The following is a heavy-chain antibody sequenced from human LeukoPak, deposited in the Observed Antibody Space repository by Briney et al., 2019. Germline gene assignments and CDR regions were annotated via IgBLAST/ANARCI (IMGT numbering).Heavy chain of an antibody. J-gene: IGHJ4*02. CDR2: IKQDGSDK. CDR1: GFTFSYYS. CDR3: ARWSGGFSGIDY. Sequence: GGSLRLSCAASGFTFSYYSMNWVRQAPGKGLEWVANIKQDGSDKYYVDSVKGRFTISRDNAKNSLYLQMNSLRAEDTAVYYCARWSGGFSGIDYWGQGTLVTVSS. V-gene: IGHV3-7*01. D-gene: IGHD3-10*01.